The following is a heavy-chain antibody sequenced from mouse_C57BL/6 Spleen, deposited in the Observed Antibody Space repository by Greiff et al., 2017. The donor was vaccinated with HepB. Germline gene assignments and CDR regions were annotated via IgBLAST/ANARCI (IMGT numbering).Heavy chain of an antibody. J-gene: IGHJ2*01. Sequence: EVNLVESGGGLVQPKGSLKLSCAASGFSFNTYAMNWVRQAPGKGLEWVARIRSKSNNYATYYADSVKDRFTISRDDSESMLYLQMNNLKTEDTAMYYCVRTTVVGDFFDYWGQGTTLTVSS. CDR1: GFSFNTYA. D-gene: IGHD1-1*01. CDR2: IRSKSNNYAT. CDR3: VRTTVVGDFFDY. V-gene: IGHV10-1*01.